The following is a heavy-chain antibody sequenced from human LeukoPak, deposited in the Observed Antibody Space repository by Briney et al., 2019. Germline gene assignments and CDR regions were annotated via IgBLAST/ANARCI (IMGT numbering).Heavy chain of an antibody. CDR2: ISYDGSNK. CDR3: ARDGSGSYYKFDY. J-gene: IGHJ4*02. Sequence: GGSLRLSCAASGFTFSSYAMHWVRQAPGKGLEWVAVISYDGSNKYYADSVKGRFTISGDNSKNTLYLQMSSLRAEDTAVYYCARDGSGSYYKFDYWGQGTLVTVSS. V-gene: IGHV3-30-3*01. D-gene: IGHD3-10*01. CDR1: GFTFSSYA.